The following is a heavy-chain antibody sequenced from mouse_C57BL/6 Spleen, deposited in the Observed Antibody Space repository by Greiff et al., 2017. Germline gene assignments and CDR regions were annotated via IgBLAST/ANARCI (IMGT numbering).Heavy chain of an antibody. Sequence: EVNVVESGGGLVQPGGSLSLSCAASGFTFTDYYMSWVRQPPGKALEWLGFIRNKANGYTTEYSASVKGRFTISRDNSQSILYLQMNALRAEDSATYYCARYTTVVATDWYSDVWGTGTTVTVSS. J-gene: IGHJ1*03. CDR1: GFTFTDYY. V-gene: IGHV7-3*01. CDR2: IRNKANGYTT. CDR3: ARYTTVVATDWYSDV. D-gene: IGHD1-1*01.